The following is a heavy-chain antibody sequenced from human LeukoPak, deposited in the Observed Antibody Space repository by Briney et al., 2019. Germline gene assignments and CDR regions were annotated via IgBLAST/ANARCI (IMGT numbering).Heavy chain of an antibody. J-gene: IGHJ4*02. CDR3: ARQGRDGYN. D-gene: IGHD5-24*01. Sequence: GESLKISCKGSGYTFGSSWIGWVRQMPGKGLEWMGIIYPGDSDTKYTPSFQGLVTISADKSISTAYLQWSSLKASDTAMYYCARQGRDGYNWGQGTLVTVSS. CDR2: IYPGDSDT. V-gene: IGHV5-51*01. CDR1: GYTFGSSW.